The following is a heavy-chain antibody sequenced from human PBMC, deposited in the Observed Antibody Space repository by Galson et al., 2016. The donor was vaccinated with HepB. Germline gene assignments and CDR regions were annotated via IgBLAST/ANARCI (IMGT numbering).Heavy chain of an antibody. CDR2: ISYDGSHK. V-gene: IGHV3-30-3*01. CDR3: AAALSSCTSTFCYWPLSY. D-gene: IGHD2-2*01. J-gene: IGHJ4*02. Sequence: SLRLSCAASGFTFSTYAMHWVRQAPGKGLEWVAVISYDGSHKHYRDSVKGRFTISRDNSKNTLYLQMNSLRREDTAVYYCAAALSSCTSTFCYWPLSYWGQGTLVTVSS. CDR1: GFTFSTYA.